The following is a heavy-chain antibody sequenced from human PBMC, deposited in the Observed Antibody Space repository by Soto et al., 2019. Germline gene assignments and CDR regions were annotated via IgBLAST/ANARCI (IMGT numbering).Heavy chain of an antibody. CDR2: INAGNGNT. CDR3: AWSIVVVTALDY. D-gene: IGHD2-21*02. Sequence: QVQLVQSGAEEKKPGASVKVSCKASGYTFTSYAMHWVRQAPGQRLEWMGWINAGNGNTKYSQKCQGRVNITRDTAASTAYMELSSLRSEDTAVYYCAWSIVVVTALDYWGQGTLVTVSS. CDR1: GYTFTSYA. J-gene: IGHJ4*02. V-gene: IGHV1-3*05.